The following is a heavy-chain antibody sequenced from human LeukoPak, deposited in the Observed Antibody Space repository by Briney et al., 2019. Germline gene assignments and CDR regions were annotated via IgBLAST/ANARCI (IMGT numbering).Heavy chain of an antibody. J-gene: IGHJ4*02. Sequence: GGSLRLSCAASGFTFTRYWMSWVRQAPGKGLEWVSSISSSSSYIYYADSVKGRFTISRDNVKNSLYLQMNSLRAEDTALYYCARGSGSSWYFYFDYWGQGTLVTVSS. D-gene: IGHD6-13*01. V-gene: IGHV3-21*04. CDR1: GFTFTRYW. CDR2: ISSSSSYI. CDR3: ARGSGSSWYFYFDY.